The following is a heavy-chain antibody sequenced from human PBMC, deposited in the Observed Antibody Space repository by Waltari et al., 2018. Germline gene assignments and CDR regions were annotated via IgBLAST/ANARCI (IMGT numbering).Heavy chain of an antibody. CDR1: GFTFSAYR. CDR2: INADGRAT. Sequence: EVQLVESGGGLVQPGGSLRLSCAASGFTFSAYRMHWVRQAPGKGLVWVSLINADGRATLYADSVKGRFTISRDNAKNSLYLQMNSLRAEDTAVYYCARDAYHSSSWSHYWGQGTLVTVSS. D-gene: IGHD6-13*01. J-gene: IGHJ4*02. V-gene: IGHV3-74*01. CDR3: ARDAYHSSSWSHY.